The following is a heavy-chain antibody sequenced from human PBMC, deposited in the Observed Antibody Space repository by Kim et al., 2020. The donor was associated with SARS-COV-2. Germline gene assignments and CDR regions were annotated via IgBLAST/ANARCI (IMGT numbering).Heavy chain of an antibody. D-gene: IGHD5-12*01. J-gene: IGHJ4*02. Sequence: AQKFQGRVPMTRDTSTSTVYMELRSLRSEDTAVYYCARGGVATILYHFDYWGQGSLVTVSS. CDR3: ARGGVATILYHFDY. V-gene: IGHV1-46*01.